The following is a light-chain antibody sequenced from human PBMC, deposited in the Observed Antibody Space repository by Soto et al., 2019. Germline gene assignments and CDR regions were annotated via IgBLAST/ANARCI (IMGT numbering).Light chain of an antibody. Sequence: QSALTQPASVSGSPGQSITISCTGTSGDIGTYNYVPWYQQHPGKVPKLIIYEVVHRPSGVSNRFSGNKSGNTASLTISGLQAEDEADYYCSSYRSGSTLFGGGTKVTVL. CDR2: EVV. CDR1: SGDIGTYNY. J-gene: IGLJ2*01. V-gene: IGLV2-14*01. CDR3: SSYRSGSTL.